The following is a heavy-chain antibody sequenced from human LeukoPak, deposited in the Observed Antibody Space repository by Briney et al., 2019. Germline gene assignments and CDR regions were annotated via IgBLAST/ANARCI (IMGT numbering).Heavy chain of an antibody. CDR2: IYYSGST. Sequence: SETLSLTCTVSGGSISSSSYYWGWIRQPPGKGLEWIGSIYYSGSTYYNPSLKSRVTISVDTSKNQFSLKLSSVTAADTAVYYCARDPKQNYYDSSGYGNDAFDIWGQGTMVTVSS. CDR3: ARDPKQNYYDSSGYGNDAFDI. V-gene: IGHV4-39*07. D-gene: IGHD3-22*01. J-gene: IGHJ3*02. CDR1: GGSISSSSYY.